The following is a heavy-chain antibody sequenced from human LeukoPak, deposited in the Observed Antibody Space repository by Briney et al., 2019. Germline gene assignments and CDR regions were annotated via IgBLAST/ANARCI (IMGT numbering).Heavy chain of an antibody. CDR3: AKGGTTVVDY. V-gene: IGHV3-74*01. D-gene: IGHD4-23*01. CDR1: GFTFSSYW. J-gene: IGHJ4*02. CDR2: INSDGSST. Sequence: GGSLRLSCAASGFTFSSYWMHWVRQAPGKGLVWVSHINSDGSSTNYADSVKGRFTISRDNAKNTLYLQINSLRAEDTAVYYCAKGGTTVVDYWGQGTLVTVSS.